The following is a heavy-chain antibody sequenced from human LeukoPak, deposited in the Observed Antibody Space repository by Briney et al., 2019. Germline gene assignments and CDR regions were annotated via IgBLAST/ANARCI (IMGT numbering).Heavy chain of an antibody. V-gene: IGHV1-24*01. CDR3: ATDLLRYCGGDCWRAFDI. Sequence: ASVTVSCKVSGYTLTELSMHWVRQAPGKGLEWMGGFDPEDGETIYAQKFQGRVTMTEDTSTDTAYMELSSLRSEDTAVYYCATDLLRYCGGDCWRAFDIWGQGTMVTVSS. J-gene: IGHJ3*02. D-gene: IGHD2-21*02. CDR2: FDPEDGET. CDR1: GYTLTELS.